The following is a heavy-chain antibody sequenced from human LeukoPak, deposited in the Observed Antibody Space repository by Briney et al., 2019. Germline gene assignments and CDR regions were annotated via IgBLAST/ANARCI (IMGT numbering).Heavy chain of an antibody. Sequence: SETLSLTCAVYGGSFSGYYWSWIRQPPGKGLEWIGEINHSGSTNYNPSLKSRVTISVDTSKNQSSLKLSSVTAADTAVYYCARDRYYGLDYWGQGTLVTVSS. J-gene: IGHJ4*02. CDR1: GGSFSGYY. D-gene: IGHD3-10*01. V-gene: IGHV4-34*01. CDR3: ARDRYYGLDY. CDR2: INHSGST.